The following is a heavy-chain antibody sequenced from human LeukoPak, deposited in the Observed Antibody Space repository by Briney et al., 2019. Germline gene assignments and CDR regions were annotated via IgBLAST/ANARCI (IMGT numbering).Heavy chain of an antibody. Sequence: SETLSLTCAVSGGSISSSNWWSWVRQPPGKGLEWIGEIYHSGSTNYNPSLKSRVTISVDKSKNQFSLKLSSVTAADTAVYYCARGGSIFGVAYSMDVWGQGTTVTVSS. CDR3: ARGGSIFGVAYSMDV. CDR1: GGSISSSNW. V-gene: IGHV4-4*02. CDR2: IYHSGST. J-gene: IGHJ6*02. D-gene: IGHD3-3*01.